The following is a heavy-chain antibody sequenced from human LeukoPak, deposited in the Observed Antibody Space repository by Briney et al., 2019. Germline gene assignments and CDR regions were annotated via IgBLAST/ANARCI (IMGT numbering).Heavy chain of an antibody. CDR2: IYYNGNT. CDR3: ARLTYYYGSGTYPWFDP. CDR1: GGSLSSSSTHQ. D-gene: IGHD3-10*01. J-gene: IGHJ5*02. Sequence: SETLSLTCTVSGGSLSSSSTHQWGWIRQPPGKGLEFIGSIYYNGNTYYSQSLKHQVTIPVDESNNHFSLRLTSVTAADTAVYYCARLTYYYGSGTYPWFDPWGQGTLVTVSS. V-gene: IGHV4-39*01.